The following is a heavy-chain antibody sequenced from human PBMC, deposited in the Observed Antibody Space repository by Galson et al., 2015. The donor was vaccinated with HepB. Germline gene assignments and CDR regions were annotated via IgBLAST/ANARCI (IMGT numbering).Heavy chain of an antibody. D-gene: IGHD3-10*01. V-gene: IGHV4-59*08. CDR3: ARHVTMVRGVIDWYDS. CDR1: GGSISSYY. J-gene: IGHJ5*01. CDR2: IYYSGSA. Sequence: ETLSLTCTVSGGSISSYYWSWIRQPPGKGLEWIGYIYYSGSANYNPSLKSRVTISVDTSKSEFSLKLSSVTAADTAVYYCARHVTMVRGVIDWYDSWGQGTLVTVSS.